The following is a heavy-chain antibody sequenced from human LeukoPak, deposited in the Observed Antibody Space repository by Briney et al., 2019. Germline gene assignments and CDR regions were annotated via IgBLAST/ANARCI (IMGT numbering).Heavy chain of an antibody. CDR2: IDANNGDT. D-gene: IGHD4-11*01. CDR3: ARDPSSVTLYFFDY. V-gene: IGHV1-2*02. CDR1: GYTFRDNY. Sequence: ASVKISCKASGYTFRDNYIHWLRQAPGQGLEWMGWIDANNGDTKSAQKFQGRVTMSRDTSISTAYMDLSSLSPDDAAVYYCARDPSSVTLYFFDYWGQGTLVTVSS. J-gene: IGHJ4*02.